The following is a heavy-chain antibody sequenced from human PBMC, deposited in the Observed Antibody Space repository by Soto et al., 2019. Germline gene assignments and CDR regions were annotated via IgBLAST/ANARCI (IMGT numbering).Heavy chain of an antibody. Sequence: EVQLVESGGGLVQPGRSLRLSCAASGFTFDDYAMHWVRQAPGKGLEWVSGISWNSGSVGYADSVRGRFTISRDNAKNSQYLQMNSLRAEDTALYYCAKGYCTNGVGYPSRPFDYWGQGTLGTVSS. CDR3: AKGYCTNGVGYPSRPFDY. V-gene: IGHV3-9*01. D-gene: IGHD2-8*01. J-gene: IGHJ4*02. CDR2: ISWNSGSV. CDR1: GFTFDDYA.